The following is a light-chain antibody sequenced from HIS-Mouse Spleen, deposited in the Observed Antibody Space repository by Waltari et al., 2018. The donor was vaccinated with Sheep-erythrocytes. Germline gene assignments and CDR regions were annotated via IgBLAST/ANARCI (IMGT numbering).Light chain of an antibody. CDR2: DGS. Sequence: SALTQHRPVSGSPGQSVTISCTGTSSDVGSYNDVSWYQQHPGEAPKLMIYDGSKRPSGVPERFSGSNSGNTASLTICGLQAVDEADYYCRSYAGSYALVFGGGTKLTVL. CDR3: RSYAGSYALV. V-gene: IGLV2-11*01. J-gene: IGLJ3*02. CDR1: SSDVGSYND.